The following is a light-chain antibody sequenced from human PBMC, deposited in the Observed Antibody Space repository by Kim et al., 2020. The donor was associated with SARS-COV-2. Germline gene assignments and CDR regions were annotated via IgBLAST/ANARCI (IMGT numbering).Light chain of an antibody. CDR3: SSYTSSSSLEV. V-gene: IGLV2-14*03. Sequence: SITISCTGTSRDVGGYDYVSWDQQHPGKAPKLMIYDVRNRPSGVSNRFAGSKSGNTASLTISGLQVEDEADYYCSSYTSSSSLEVFGGGTQLTVL. J-gene: IGLJ2*01. CDR2: DVR. CDR1: SRDVGGYDY.